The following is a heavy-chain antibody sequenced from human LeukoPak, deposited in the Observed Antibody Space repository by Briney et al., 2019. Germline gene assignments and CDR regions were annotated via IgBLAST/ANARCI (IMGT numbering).Heavy chain of an antibody. D-gene: IGHD6-19*01. CDR3: ARAGIAVAGTLDY. V-gene: IGHV1-2*02. CDR1: GYTFTGYY. CDR2: INPNSGGT. Sequence: ASVKVSCKPSGYTFTGYYMHWVRQAPGQGLEWMGWINPNSGGTNYAQKFQGRVTVTRDTSISTAYMELSRLRSDDTAVYYCARAGIAVAGTLDYWGQGTLVTVSS. J-gene: IGHJ4*02.